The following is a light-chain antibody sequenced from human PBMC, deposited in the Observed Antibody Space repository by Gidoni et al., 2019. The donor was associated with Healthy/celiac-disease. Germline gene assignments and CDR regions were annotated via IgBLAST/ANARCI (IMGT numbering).Light chain of an antibody. CDR2: WAS. CDR1: QSVLYSSNNKNY. V-gene: IGKV4-1*01. Sequence: DIVRNQSPDSLAVSLGERATINCKSSQSVLYSSNNKNYLAWYQQKPGQPPKLLIYWASTRESGVPDRFSGSGSGTDFTLTISSLQAEDVAVYYCQQYYSTLTFGGGTKVEIK. CDR3: QQYYSTLT. J-gene: IGKJ4*01.